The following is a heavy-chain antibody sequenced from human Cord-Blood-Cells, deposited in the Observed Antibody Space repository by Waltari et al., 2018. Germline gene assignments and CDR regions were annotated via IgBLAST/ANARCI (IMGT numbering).Heavy chain of an antibody. D-gene: IGHD6-13*01. CDR3: ARAGYSSSWYAFDI. J-gene: IGHJ3*02. Sequence: QVQLQESGPGLVKPSETLSLTCTVSGGSISSYYWSWIRQPPGKGLEWIGYIYYSGSTNYNPSLKSRVTISVDTSKNQFSLKLSSVTAADTAVYYCARAGYSSSWYAFDIWGQGTMVTVSS. V-gene: IGHV4-59*01. CDR1: GGSISSYY. CDR2: IYYSGST.